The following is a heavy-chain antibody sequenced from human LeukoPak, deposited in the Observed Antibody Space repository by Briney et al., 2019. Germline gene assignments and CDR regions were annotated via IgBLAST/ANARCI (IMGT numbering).Heavy chain of an antibody. V-gene: IGHV3-23*01. D-gene: IGHD3-22*01. CDR2: ISGSGGST. CDR1: GFTFSSYG. Sequence: GGSLRLSCAASGFTFSSYGMSWVRQAPGKGLEWVSAISGSGGSTYYADSVKGRFTISRDNSKNTLYLRMNSLRAEDTAVYYCAKDKSDYDSSGYYFDYWGQGTLVTVSS. J-gene: IGHJ4*02. CDR3: AKDKSDYDSSGYYFDY.